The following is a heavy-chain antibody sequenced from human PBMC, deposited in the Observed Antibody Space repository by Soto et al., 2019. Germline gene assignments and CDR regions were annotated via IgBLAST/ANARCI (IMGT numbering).Heavy chain of an antibody. J-gene: IGHJ4*02. CDR3: ASIGRRAVAGRGLDY. D-gene: IGHD6-19*01. V-gene: IGHV4-34*01. CDR1: GGSFSGYY. Sequence: SETLSLTCAVYGGSFSGYYWSWIRQPPGKGLEWIGEINHSGSTNYNPSLKSRVTISVDTSKNQFSLKLSSVTAADTAVYYCASIGRRAVAGRGLDYWGQGTLVTVSS. CDR2: INHSGST.